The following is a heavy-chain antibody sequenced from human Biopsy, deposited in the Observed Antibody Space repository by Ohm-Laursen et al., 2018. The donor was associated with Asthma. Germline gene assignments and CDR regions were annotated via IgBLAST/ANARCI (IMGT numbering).Heavy chain of an antibody. J-gene: IGHJ3*01. V-gene: IGHV4-59*01. Sequence: TLSLTCLVSGGSIGIYYWGWIRQPPGKGLEYIGYTHYSGTTNTDPSLTGRVTMSVDTSKNQFSLKVASVAAADTAVYFCARVRGAFYESSVKNAFDVWGQGTMVTASS. CDR2: THYSGTT. CDR3: ARVRGAFYESSVKNAFDV. CDR1: GGSIGIYY. D-gene: IGHD3-22*01.